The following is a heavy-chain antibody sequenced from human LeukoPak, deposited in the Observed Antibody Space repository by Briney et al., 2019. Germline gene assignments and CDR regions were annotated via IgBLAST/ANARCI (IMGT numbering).Heavy chain of an antibody. Sequence: GGSLRLSCAASGFTFSSYSMNWVRQAPGKGLEWVSYISSSSSTIYYADSVKGRFTISRDNAKNSLYLQMNSLRAEDTAVYYCARDRTYYYDSSGYYPLDYWGQGTLVTVSS. CDR3: ARDRTYYYDSSGYYPLDY. J-gene: IGHJ4*02. CDR1: GFTFSSYS. D-gene: IGHD3-22*01. CDR2: ISSSSSTI. V-gene: IGHV3-48*04.